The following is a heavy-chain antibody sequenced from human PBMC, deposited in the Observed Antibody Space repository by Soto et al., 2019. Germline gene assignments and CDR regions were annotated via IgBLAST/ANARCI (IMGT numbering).Heavy chain of an antibody. CDR3: ARDQVPYYYDSSDPVDAFDI. CDR2: INPSGGST. Sequence: ASVKVSCKASGYTFTSYYMHWVRQAPGQGPEWMGIINPSGGSTSYAQKFQGRVTMTRDTSTSTVYMELSSLRSEDTAVYYCARDQVPYYYDSSDPVDAFDIWGQGTMVTVSS. J-gene: IGHJ3*02. D-gene: IGHD3-22*01. CDR1: GYTFTSYY. V-gene: IGHV1-46*01.